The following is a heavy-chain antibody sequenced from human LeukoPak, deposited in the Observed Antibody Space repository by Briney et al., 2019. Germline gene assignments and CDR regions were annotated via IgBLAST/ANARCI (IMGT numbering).Heavy chain of an antibody. CDR3: AREAGVIAVAGIDY. CDR1: GGSISSGSYY. V-gene: IGHV4-61*02. D-gene: IGHD6-19*01. J-gene: IGHJ4*02. Sequence: PSQTLSLTCTVSGGSISSGSYYWSWIRQPAGKGLEWIGRIYTSGSTNYNPSLKSRVTISVDTSKNQFSLKLSSVTAADTAVYYCAREAGVIAVAGIDYWGQGTLVTVSS. CDR2: IYTSGST.